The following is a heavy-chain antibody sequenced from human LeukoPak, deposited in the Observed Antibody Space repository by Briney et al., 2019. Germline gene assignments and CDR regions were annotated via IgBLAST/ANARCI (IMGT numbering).Heavy chain of an antibody. CDR3: ARDDSSGYYSVFDY. J-gene: IGHJ4*02. D-gene: IGHD3-22*01. Sequence: GESLKISCQGSGYSFTSYWISRVRQMPGKGLEWMGRIDPTDSYASYSPSLQGHVTISADKSISTAYLQWSSLKASDTAMYYCARDDSSGYYSVFDYWGQGTLVTVSS. CDR1: GYSFTSYW. CDR2: IDPTDSYA. V-gene: IGHV5-10-1*01.